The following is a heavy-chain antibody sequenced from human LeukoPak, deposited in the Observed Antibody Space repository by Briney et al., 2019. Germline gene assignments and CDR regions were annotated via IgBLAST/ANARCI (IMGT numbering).Heavy chain of an antibody. CDR2: ISGSGGST. Sequence: GGSLRLSCAASGFTFSSYAMSWVRQAPGKGLEWVSAISGSGGSTYYADSVKGRFTISRDNSKNTLYLQMNSLRAEDTAVYYCAKGGPMVRGPSSTYYYYGMDVWGQGTTVTVSS. J-gene: IGHJ6*02. V-gene: IGHV3-23*01. CDR1: GFTFSSYA. D-gene: IGHD3-10*01. CDR3: AKGGPMVRGPSSTYYYYGMDV.